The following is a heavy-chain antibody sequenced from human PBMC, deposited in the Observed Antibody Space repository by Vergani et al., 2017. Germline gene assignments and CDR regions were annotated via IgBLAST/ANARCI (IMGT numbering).Heavy chain of an antibody. CDR1: GFTFSNFG. CDR2: IGKDGINT. J-gene: IGHJ5*01. V-gene: IGHV3-30*02. CDR3: SNFLRDSADGLPDS. Sequence: QVQLVESAGGVVQPGGSLRLSCAASGFTFSNFGMHWIRQAPGKGLEWLAYIGKDGINTRYRDAVKGRFPVSRDNSKYILYLQMDSLRSEDTALYYCSNFLRDSADGLPDSWGPGTLVIVSS. D-gene: IGHD2-21*02.